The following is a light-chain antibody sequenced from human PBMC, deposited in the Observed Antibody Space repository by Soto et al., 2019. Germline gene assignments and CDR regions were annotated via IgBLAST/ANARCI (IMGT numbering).Light chain of an antibody. J-gene: IGKJ2*01. CDR2: DAS. CDR3: HTYNSYSLHT. V-gene: IGKV1-5*01. Sequence: DIQKTQSPSTLSASVGDRITITCRASQSVSRRLAWFQQKPGKAPKLLIYDASSLESGVPSRFSGRGSGTEFTLTISSLQPDDCATYYCHTYNSYSLHTFGQGTKV. CDR1: QSVSRR.